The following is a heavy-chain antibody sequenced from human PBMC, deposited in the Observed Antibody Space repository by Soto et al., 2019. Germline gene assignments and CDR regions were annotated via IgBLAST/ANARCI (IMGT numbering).Heavy chain of an antibody. Sequence: QVQLQESGPGLVKPSQTLSLTCTVSGGSISSDDYYWSWIRQHPGKGLEWIGYIYYSGSTYYNPSLKSRVTISVDTLKNQFSLKLRSVIAADTAMYYCARKGVRGIGPAYYWGVGTLVTVSS. CDR2: IYYSGST. D-gene: IGHD3-10*01. J-gene: IGHJ4*02. CDR3: ARKGVRGIGPAYY. CDR1: GGSISSDDYY. V-gene: IGHV4-31*03.